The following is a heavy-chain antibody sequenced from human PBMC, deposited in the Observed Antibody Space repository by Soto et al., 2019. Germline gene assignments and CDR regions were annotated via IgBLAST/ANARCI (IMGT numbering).Heavy chain of an antibody. Sequence: QVQLVQSGAEVKKPGSSVKVSCKTSGDIFSGYSISWVRQAPGQGLEWMGGIIPIFGTTNYAQRFHGRVTITADKPTSTVYMELYSLKSEDTAVYYCARDLGSGYDPGDYWGKGTLVTVSS. CDR2: IIPIFGTT. D-gene: IGHD5-12*01. CDR3: ARDLGSGYDPGDY. V-gene: IGHV1-69*14. CDR1: GDIFSGYS. J-gene: IGHJ4*02.